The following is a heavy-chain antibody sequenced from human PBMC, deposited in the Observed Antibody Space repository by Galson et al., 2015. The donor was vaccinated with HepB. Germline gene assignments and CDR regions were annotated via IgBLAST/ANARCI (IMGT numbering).Heavy chain of an antibody. D-gene: IGHD6-6*01. CDR2: INPNSGGT. Sequence: SVKVSCKASGYTFTGYYMHWVRQAPGQGLEWMGRINPNSGGTNYAQKFQGRVTMTRDTSISTAYMELSRLRSDDTAVYYCARDPPRSIAARFDAFDIWGQGTMVTVSS. CDR1: GYTFTGYY. V-gene: IGHV1-2*06. J-gene: IGHJ3*02. CDR3: ARDPPRSIAARFDAFDI.